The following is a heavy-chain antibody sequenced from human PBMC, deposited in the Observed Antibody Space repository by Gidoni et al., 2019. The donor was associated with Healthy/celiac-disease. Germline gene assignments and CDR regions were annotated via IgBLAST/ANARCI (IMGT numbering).Heavy chain of an antibody. V-gene: IGHV3-21*01. Sequence: EVQLVESGGGLVKPGGSLRLSCAASGFTFSSYSMNWVRQAPGKGLEWVSSISSSSSYIYYADSVKGRFTISRDNAKNSLYLQMNSLRAEDTAVYYCARDETWFGENYYYGMDVWGQGTTVTVSS. CDR3: ARDETWFGENYYYGMDV. CDR2: ISSSSSYI. J-gene: IGHJ6*02. CDR1: GFTFSSYS. D-gene: IGHD3-10*01.